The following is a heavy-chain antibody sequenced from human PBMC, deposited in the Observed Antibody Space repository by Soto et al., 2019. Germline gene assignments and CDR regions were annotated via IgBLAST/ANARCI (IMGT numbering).Heavy chain of an antibody. CDR3: ATEGSRHVLIAAYFDY. V-gene: IGHV3-53*01. CDR2: IYAGGTT. Sequence: GVPLSLSSAVSVFSVSSKYMKCVRQAPGKGQKRVSVIYAGGTTYYADSVKGRFTIARYNSNYTLYLQMDSLRAEYLAVYYCATEGSRHVLIAAYFDYWGQGTLVTVSS. D-gene: IGHD2-15*01. J-gene: IGHJ4*02. CDR1: VFSVSSKY.